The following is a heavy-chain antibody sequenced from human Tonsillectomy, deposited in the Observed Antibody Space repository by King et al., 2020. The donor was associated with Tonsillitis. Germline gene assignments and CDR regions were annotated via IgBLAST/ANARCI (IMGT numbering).Heavy chain of an antibody. V-gene: IGHV3-7*03. CDR1: GFTFSTYW. Sequence: VQLVQSGGGLVQPGGSLRLSCAASGFTFSTYWMSWVRQAPGKGLEWVASIKEDGSEKYYVDSVKGRFTISRDNAKNSLYLQMNSLRVEDTAVYYCASRLAQQGAFDYWGQGTLVTVSS. CDR3: ASRLAQQGAFDY. J-gene: IGHJ4*02. CDR2: IKEDGSEK. D-gene: IGHD3-16*01.